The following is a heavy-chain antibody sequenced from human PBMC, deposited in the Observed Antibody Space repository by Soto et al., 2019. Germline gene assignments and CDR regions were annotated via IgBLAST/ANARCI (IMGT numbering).Heavy chain of an antibody. V-gene: IGHV3-73*01. CDR1: GFTYGAAA. Sequence: GGSVRLSCAASGFTYGAAALHWVRKASGKGLEWLGRIGSKGETYATAYAASVKGRFTISRDDSKNTAYLQMNSLECEDTAVYYCSRDDSDLFFNCGRGTLVTVSS. CDR2: IGSKGETYAT. D-gene: IGHD3-9*01. J-gene: IGHJ4*02. CDR3: SRDDSDLFFN.